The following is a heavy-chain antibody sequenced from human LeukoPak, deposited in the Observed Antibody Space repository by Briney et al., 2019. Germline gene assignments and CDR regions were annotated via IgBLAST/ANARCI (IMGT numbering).Heavy chain of an antibody. V-gene: IGHV3-66*01. CDR2: IYSGGST. J-gene: IGHJ4*02. CDR3: ASAGRWLQNPFDY. Sequence: GGSLRLSCAASGLTVSSNYMSWVRQAPGKGLEWVSVIYSGGSTYYADSVKGRFTISRDNSKNTLYLQMNSLRAEDTAVYYCASAGRWLQNPFDYWGQGTLVTVSS. D-gene: IGHD5-24*01. CDR1: GLTVSSNY.